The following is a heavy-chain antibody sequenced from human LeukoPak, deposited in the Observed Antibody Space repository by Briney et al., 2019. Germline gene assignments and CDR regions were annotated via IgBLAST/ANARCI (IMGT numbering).Heavy chain of an antibody. Sequence: ESGPALVKPTQTLTLTCTFSGFSLSTSGMCVSWIRQPPGKALEWLARIDWDDDKYYSTSLKTRLTISKDTSKNQVVLTMTNMDPVDTATYYCARIPLPDGSVHGMDVWGQGTTVTVSS. CDR1: GFSLSTSGMC. V-gene: IGHV2-70*11. CDR3: ARIPLPDGSVHGMDV. J-gene: IGHJ6*02. D-gene: IGHD3-10*01. CDR2: IDWDDDK.